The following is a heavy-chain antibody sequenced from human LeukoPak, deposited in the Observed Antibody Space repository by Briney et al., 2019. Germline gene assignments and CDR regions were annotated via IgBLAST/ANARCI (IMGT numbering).Heavy chain of an antibody. Sequence: GSSVKVSCKASGGTFSSYAISWVRQAPGQGLEWMGGIIPIFGTANYAQKFQGRVTITANKSTSTAYMELSSLRSEDTAVYYCARSNGAVYFDYWGQGTLVTVSS. J-gene: IGHJ4*02. V-gene: IGHV1-69*06. CDR2: IIPIFGTA. CDR3: ARSNGAVYFDY. CDR1: GGTFSSYA. D-gene: IGHD3-10*01.